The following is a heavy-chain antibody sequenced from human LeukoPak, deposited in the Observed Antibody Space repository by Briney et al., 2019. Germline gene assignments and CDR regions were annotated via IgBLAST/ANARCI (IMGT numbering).Heavy chain of an antibody. V-gene: IGHV3-23*01. CDR2: ISGSGGST. J-gene: IGHJ4*02. D-gene: IGHD6-13*01. CDR3: AKDIFTGIAAAGAIDY. Sequence: GGSLRLSCAASGFTFSSYAMSWVRQAPGKGLEWVSAISGSGGSTYYADSVKGRFTISRDNSKNSLYLQMNSLRAEDTALYYCAKDIFTGIAAAGAIDYWGQGTLVTVSS. CDR1: GFTFSSYA.